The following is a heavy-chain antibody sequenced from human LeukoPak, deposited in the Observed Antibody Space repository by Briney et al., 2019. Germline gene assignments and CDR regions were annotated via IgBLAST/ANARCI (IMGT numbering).Heavy chain of an antibody. CDR1: GGSFSGYY. D-gene: IGHD3-22*01. V-gene: IGHV4-34*01. CDR3: ARRRLVYYYDSSGYYSRLLTNFDY. Sequence: PSETLSLTCAVYGGSFSGYYWSWIRQPPGKGLEWIGEINHSGSTNYNPSLKSRVTISVDTSKNQFSLKLSSVTAADTAVYYCARRRLVYYYDSSGYYSRLLTNFDYWGQGTLVTVSS. CDR2: INHSGST. J-gene: IGHJ4*02.